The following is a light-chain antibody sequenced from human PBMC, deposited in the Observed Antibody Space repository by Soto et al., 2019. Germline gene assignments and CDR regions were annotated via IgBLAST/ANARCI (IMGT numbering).Light chain of an antibody. J-gene: IGKJ1*01. Sequence: EIVLTQSPGTLSLSPGERATLSCRASQSVSSSYLAWYQQKPGQAPRLLIYDASSRATGIPDRFSGSGSGTDFTLNISRLEPEDFVVYYCQQYGSSPLTFGQGTKVEIK. V-gene: IGKV3-20*01. CDR1: QSVSSSY. CDR3: QQYGSSPLT. CDR2: DAS.